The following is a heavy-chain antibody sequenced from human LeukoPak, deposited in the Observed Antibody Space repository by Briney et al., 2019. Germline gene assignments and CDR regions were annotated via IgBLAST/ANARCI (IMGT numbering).Heavy chain of an antibody. CDR2: INHSGST. V-gene: IGHV4-34*01. CDR1: GGSFSGYY. CDR3: ARGKAHITMVRGVIGWFDP. J-gene: IGHJ5*02. Sequence: PSETLSLTCAVYGGSFSGYYWSWIRQPPGEGLEWIGEINHSGSTNYNPSLKSRVTISVDTSKNQFSLKLSSVTAADTAVYYCARGKAHITMVRGVIGWFDPWGQGTLVTVSS. D-gene: IGHD3-10*01.